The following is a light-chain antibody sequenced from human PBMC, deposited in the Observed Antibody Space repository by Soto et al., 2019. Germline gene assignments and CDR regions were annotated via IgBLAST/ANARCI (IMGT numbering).Light chain of an antibody. Sequence: DVVMTQSPLFLPVTLGQPASISCRSSQSLVFSDGNTYLNGFQQRPGQSPRRQIYKVSNRAAGVPYRFSGSGSGTYFTLNISRVEAEDVGFYYCMQSTHWPRTFGQGTKLEIK. J-gene: IGKJ2*01. CDR2: KVS. CDR1: QSLVFSDGNTY. CDR3: MQSTHWPRT. V-gene: IGKV2-30*01.